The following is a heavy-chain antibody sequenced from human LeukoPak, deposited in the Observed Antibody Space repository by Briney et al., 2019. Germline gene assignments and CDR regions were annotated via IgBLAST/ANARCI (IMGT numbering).Heavy chain of an antibody. Sequence: PSETLSLTCTVSGGSISSGSYYWSWNRQPAGKGLEWIGRIYTSGSTNYNPSLKSRVTISVDTSKNQFSLKLSSVTAADTAVYYCASTKGQLAPQFDYWGQGTLVTVSS. CDR3: ASTKGQLAPQFDY. D-gene: IGHD6-6*01. CDR1: GGSISSGSYY. V-gene: IGHV4-61*02. CDR2: IYTSGST. J-gene: IGHJ4*02.